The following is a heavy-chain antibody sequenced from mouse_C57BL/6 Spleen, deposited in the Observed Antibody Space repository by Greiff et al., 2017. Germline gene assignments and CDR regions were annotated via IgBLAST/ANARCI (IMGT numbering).Heavy chain of an antibody. J-gene: IGHJ4*01. CDR2: INPSSGYT. CDR3: ARTGYGDFYAMDY. CDR1: GYTFTSYW. V-gene: IGHV1-7*01. Sequence: QVHVKQSGAELAKPGASVKLSCKASGYTFTSYWMHWVKQRPGQGLEWIGYINPSSGYTKYNQKFKDKATLTADKSSSTAYMQLSSLTYEDAADYYCARTGYGDFYAMDYWGQGTSVTVSS. D-gene: IGHD1-1*02.